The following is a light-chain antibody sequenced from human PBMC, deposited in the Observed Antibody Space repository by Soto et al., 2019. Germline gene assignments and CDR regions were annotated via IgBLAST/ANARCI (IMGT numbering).Light chain of an antibody. Sequence: QSVLTQPASVSGSPGQSITMSCTGTSSDVGGYNYVSWYQQHPGKAPKLMIYEVSNRPSGVSNRFSGSKSGNTASLTISGLQAEDEADYYCSSYTSSSTPVFGTGTKVTVL. V-gene: IGLV2-14*01. CDR2: EVS. J-gene: IGLJ1*01. CDR3: SSYTSSSTPV. CDR1: SSDVGGYNY.